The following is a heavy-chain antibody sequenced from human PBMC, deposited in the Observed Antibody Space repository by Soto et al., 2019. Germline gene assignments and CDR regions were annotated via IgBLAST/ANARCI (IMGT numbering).Heavy chain of an antibody. V-gene: IGHV4-39*01. Sequence: ASETLSLTCTVSGGSISSSSYYWGWIRQPPGKGLEWIGSIYYSGSTYYNPSLKSRVTISVDTSKNQFSLKLSSVTAADTAVYYCARPYYYDSSAMYYFDYWGQGTLLTVSS. CDR1: GGSISSSSYY. CDR3: ARPYYYDSSAMYYFDY. D-gene: IGHD3-22*01. J-gene: IGHJ4*02. CDR2: IYYSGST.